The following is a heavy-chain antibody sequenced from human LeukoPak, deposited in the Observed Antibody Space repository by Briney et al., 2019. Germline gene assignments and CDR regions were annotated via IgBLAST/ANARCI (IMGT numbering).Heavy chain of an antibody. CDR3: ARVGDYALKD. D-gene: IGHD3-16*01. CDR1: GGSISNYY. V-gene: IGHV4-4*07. CDR2: FYNSGST. Sequence: SETXSLXCTVSGGSISNYYWSWIRQPAGKGLEWIGRFYNSGSTNCNPSLKSRVTMSVDTSKNQFSLKLSFVAAADTAVYYCARVGDYALKDWGQGTLVTVSS. J-gene: IGHJ4*02.